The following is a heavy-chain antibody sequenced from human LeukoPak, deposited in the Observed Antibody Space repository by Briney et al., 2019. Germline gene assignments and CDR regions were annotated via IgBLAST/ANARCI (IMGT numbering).Heavy chain of an antibody. D-gene: IGHD2-8*01. J-gene: IGHJ3*02. V-gene: IGHV3-23*01. CDR2: ISGSGGST. Sequence: GGSLRLSCAASGFTFSSYAMSWVRQAPGKGLEWVSAISGSGGSTYYADSVKGRFTISRDNSKNTLYLQMNSLRAEDTAVYYCASEGYCTNGVCHDAFDIWGQGTMVTVSS. CDR1: GFTFSSYA. CDR3: ASEGYCTNGVCHDAFDI.